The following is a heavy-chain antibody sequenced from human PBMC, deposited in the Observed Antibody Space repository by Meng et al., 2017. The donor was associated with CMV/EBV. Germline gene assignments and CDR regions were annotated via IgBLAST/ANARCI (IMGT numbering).Heavy chain of an antibody. V-gene: IGHV4-39*07. CDR3: SRSPSGFYWYFDL. J-gene: IGHJ2*01. CDR1: GGSITNNDYY. Sequence: SETLSLTCAVSGGSITNNDYYWGWIRQPPGRGREWIGSIYHSGSSYYNPSLKSRVTISVDTSNNQFSLNVNSVTAADTAVYYCSRSPSGFYWYFDLWGRGTLVTVSS. D-gene: IGHD6-25*01. CDR2: IYHSGSS.